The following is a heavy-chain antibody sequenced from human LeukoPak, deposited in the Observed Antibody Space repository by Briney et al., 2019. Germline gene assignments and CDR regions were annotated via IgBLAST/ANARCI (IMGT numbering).Heavy chain of an antibody. Sequence: GRSLRLSCAASGFTFSSYEMNWVRQAPGKGLEWVSYISSSGSTIYYADSVKGRFTISRDNAKNSLYLQMNSLRAEDTAVYYCAELGITMIGGVWGKGTTVTIYS. J-gene: IGHJ6*04. CDR2: ISSSGSTI. V-gene: IGHV3-48*03. CDR3: AELGITMIGGV. CDR1: GFTFSSYE. D-gene: IGHD3-10*02.